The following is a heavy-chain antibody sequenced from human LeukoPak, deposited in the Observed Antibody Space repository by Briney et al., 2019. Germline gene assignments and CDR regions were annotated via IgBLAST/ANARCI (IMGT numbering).Heavy chain of an antibody. J-gene: IGHJ3*02. V-gene: IGHV3-30*03. Sequence: GGSLRLSCAASGFTFSNYGMHWVRQAPGKGLEWVAVISYDGSNKYYADSVNGRFTISRDNSKNTLYLQMNSLRAEDTAVYYCARVRGSSGWYGAFDIWGQGTMVTVSS. CDR3: ARVRGSSGWYGAFDI. CDR1: GFTFSNYG. D-gene: IGHD6-19*01. CDR2: ISYDGSNK.